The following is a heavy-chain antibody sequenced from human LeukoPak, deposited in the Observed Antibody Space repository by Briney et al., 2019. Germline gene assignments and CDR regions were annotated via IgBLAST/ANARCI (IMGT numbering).Heavy chain of an antibody. J-gene: IGHJ4*02. CDR3: ARGDQWLDQ. CDR2: TYYRSKWST. D-gene: IGHD6-19*01. CDR1: RGRVSCKSAY. V-gene: IGHV6-1*01. Sequence: SPTPSPPFSISRGRVSCKSAYLNLIRPSPPRGLEWLGRTYYRSKWSTNYALSVRSRITINPDTSKNQFSLQLNSVLPEDTAVYYCARGDQWLDQWGQGALVTVSS.